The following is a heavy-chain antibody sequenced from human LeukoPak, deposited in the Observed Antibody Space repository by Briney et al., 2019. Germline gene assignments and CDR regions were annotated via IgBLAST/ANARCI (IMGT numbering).Heavy chain of an antibody. CDR3: ERDWKDSSGSFQFDY. V-gene: IGHV4-59*11. CDR1: GGSMTTHH. J-gene: IGHJ4*02. CDR2: VFDSGRT. Sequence: SETLSLTCTVSGGSMTTHHWNWIRQTAGKGLEGIGYVFDSGRTKESPSLKSRVTLSADTSNNQFSLKLSSVTAAATAVYSCERDWKDSSGSFQFDYWGQGTLVTVSS. D-gene: IGHD3-22*01.